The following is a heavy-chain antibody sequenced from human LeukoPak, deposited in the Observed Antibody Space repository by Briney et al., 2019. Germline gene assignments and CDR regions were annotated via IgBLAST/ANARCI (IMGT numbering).Heavy chain of an antibody. CDR3: ARAAITDIVVVVAALSAFDI. D-gene: IGHD2-15*01. Sequence: SETLSLTCAVYGGSFSGYYWSWTRQPPGKGLEWIGEINHSGSTNYNPSLKSRVTISVDTSKNQFSLKLSSVTAADTAVYYCARAAITDIVVVVAALSAFDIWGQGTMVTVSS. J-gene: IGHJ3*02. CDR1: GGSFSGYY. CDR2: INHSGST. V-gene: IGHV4-34*01.